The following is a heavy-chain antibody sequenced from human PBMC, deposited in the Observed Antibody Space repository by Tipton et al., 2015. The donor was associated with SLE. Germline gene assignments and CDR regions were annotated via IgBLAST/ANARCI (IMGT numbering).Heavy chain of an antibody. J-gene: IGHJ6*02. D-gene: IGHD2/OR15-2a*01. CDR2: IYSGGST. CDR3: ARGRSSTMYGLDI. V-gene: IGHV3-53*01. Sequence: SLRLSCAASGFTVSSYYMIWVRQAPGKGLECVSVIYSGGSTYYPDSVMGRFTISRDNSENTLYLQMNSVRGEDTAVYYCARGRSSTMYGLDIWGQGTAVSVSS. CDR1: GFTVSSYY.